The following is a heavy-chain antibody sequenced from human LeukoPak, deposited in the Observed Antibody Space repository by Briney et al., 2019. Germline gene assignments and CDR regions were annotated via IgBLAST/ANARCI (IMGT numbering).Heavy chain of an antibody. V-gene: IGHV3-66*04. CDR2: ISSDGNT. J-gene: IGHJ4*02. Sequence: PGGSLRLSCAASGLTVSSNYMTGVRQAPGKGLEWVSHISSDGNTNHADSVKGRFTISRDSSKNTLYLQMNSLRVEDTAVYYCARLPYDSSGYGFSDYWGQGTLVTVSS. D-gene: IGHD3-22*01. CDR1: GLTVSSNY. CDR3: ARLPYDSSGYGFSDY.